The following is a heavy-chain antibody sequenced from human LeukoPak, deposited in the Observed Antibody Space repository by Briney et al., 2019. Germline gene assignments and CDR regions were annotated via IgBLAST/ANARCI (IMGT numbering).Heavy chain of an antibody. V-gene: IGHV3-21*01. Sequence: GGSLRLSCAASGFTFSSYSMNWVRQAPGKGLEWVSSISGSSSYIYYADSVKGRFTISRDNAKNSLYLQMNSLRAEDTAVYYCARDIGWFGELSSWFDPWGQGTLVTVSS. CDR2: ISGSSSYI. CDR1: GFTFSSYS. J-gene: IGHJ5*02. D-gene: IGHD3-10*01. CDR3: ARDIGWFGELSSWFDP.